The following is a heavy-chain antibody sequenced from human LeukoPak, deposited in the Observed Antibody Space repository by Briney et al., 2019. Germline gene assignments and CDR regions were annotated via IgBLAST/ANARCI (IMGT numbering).Heavy chain of an antibody. CDR3: ARPFGSSSPYYGLDV. CDR1: GYTFSVYY. CDR2: INPNSGGT. D-gene: IGHD6-6*01. V-gene: IGHV1-2*02. Sequence: ASVKVSCKASGYTFSVYYIHWVRQAPGQGLEWMGWINPNSGGTNYAQNFHGRVTLTRDTSISTAYMELSTLTSDDTAVYYCARPFGSSSPYYGLDVWSQGTTVTVSS. J-gene: IGHJ6*02.